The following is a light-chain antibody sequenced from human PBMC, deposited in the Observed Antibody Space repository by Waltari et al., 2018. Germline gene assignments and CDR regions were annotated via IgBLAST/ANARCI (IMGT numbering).Light chain of an antibody. Sequence: QSALTQPASVSGSPGQSITISCTGTSSDVGGYNYVSWYQQHPGKAPKPMIYGDSKRPSGVSNRFSGSKSGNTASLTISGLQIEDEADYYCSSYKATSSFYVFAAATKVTVL. V-gene: IGLV2-14*01. CDR2: GDS. CDR3: SSYKATSSFYV. CDR1: SSDVGGYNY. J-gene: IGLJ1*01.